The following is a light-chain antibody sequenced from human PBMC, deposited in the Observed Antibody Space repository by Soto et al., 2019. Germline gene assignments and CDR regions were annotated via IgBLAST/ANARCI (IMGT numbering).Light chain of an antibody. CDR1: QSVSSH. CDR2: GAS. J-gene: IGKJ5*01. CDR3: QQYNNSPIT. V-gene: IGKV3-15*01. Sequence: MRQSPATLSVSPGERCPLSCRASQSVSSHLAWYQQQTDQTPRILIYGASTRATGIPARFSGRWSGTECTLTISRLQSEDFAVYYGQQYNNSPITFGQGTRLEIK.